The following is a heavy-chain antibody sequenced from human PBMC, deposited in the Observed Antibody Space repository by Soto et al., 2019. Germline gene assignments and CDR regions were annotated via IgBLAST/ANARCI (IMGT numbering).Heavy chain of an antibody. Sequence: QVQLVQSGAEVKKPGSSVKVSCKASGGTFSSYTISWVRQAPGQGLEWMGRIIPILGIANYAQKFQGRVTITADKSTSTAYMELSSLRSEDTAVYYCARAQTYQLLSHAFDIWGQGTMVTVSS. CDR1: GGTFSSYT. J-gene: IGHJ3*02. CDR2: IIPILGIA. V-gene: IGHV1-69*02. CDR3: ARAQTYQLLSHAFDI. D-gene: IGHD2-2*01.